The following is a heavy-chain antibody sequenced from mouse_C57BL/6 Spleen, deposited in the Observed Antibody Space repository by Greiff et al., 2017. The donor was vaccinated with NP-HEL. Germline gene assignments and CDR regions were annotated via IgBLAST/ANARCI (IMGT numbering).Heavy chain of an antibody. Sequence: VPLQQSGPGLVQPSQSLSITCTVSGFSLTSYGVHWVRQSPGKGLEWLGVIWRGGSTDYNAAFMSRLSITKDNSKSQVFFKMNSLQADDTGIYYCAKRNPITTVGADYYAMDYWGKGTSVTVSS. CDR3: AKRNPITTVGADYYAMDY. J-gene: IGHJ4*01. CDR1: GFSLTSYG. V-gene: IGHV2-5*01. CDR2: IWRGGST. D-gene: IGHD1-1*01.